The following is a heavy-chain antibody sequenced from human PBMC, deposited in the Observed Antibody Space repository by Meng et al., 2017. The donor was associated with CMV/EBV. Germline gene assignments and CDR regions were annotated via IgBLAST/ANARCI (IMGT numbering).Heavy chain of an antibody. J-gene: IGHJ4*02. Sequence: SVKVSYKASGGTFSSYTISWVRQAPGQGLEWMGRIIPILGIANYAQKFQGRVTITADKSTSTAYMELSSLRSEDTAVYYCASDYYYDSSGYYSDYWGQGTLVTVSS. CDR2: IIPILGIA. D-gene: IGHD3-22*01. CDR1: GGTFSSYT. V-gene: IGHV1-69*02. CDR3: ASDYYYDSSGYYSDY.